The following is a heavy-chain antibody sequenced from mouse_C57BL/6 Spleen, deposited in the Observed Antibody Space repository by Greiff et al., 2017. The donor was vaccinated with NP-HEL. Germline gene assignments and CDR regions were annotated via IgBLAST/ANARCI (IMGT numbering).Heavy chain of an antibody. D-gene: IGHD2-5*01. CDR1: GYTFTSYW. Sequence: QVQLQQPGAELVKPGASVKLSCKASGYTFTSYWMHWVKQRPGRGLEWIGRIDPNSGGTKYNEKFKSKATLTVDKPASTAYMELSSLTSEDSAVYSCGAYYSNFDYYFDYWGQGTTLTVSS. CDR2: IDPNSGGT. CDR3: GAYYSNFDYYFDY. J-gene: IGHJ2*01. V-gene: IGHV1-72*01.